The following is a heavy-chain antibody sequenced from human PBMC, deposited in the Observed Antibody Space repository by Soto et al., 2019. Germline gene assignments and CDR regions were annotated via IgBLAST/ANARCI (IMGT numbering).Heavy chain of an antibody. Sequence: QVQLVQSGAAVKKPGASVKVSCKASGYTFTSYAMHWVRQAPGQRLEWMGWINAGNGNTKYSQKFQGRVTITRDTSASRAYMELSSLRSDDTAVYYCAREDALQPHCYGMDVCGHGTTVTVS. CDR3: AREDALQPHCYGMDV. CDR1: GYTFTSYA. J-gene: IGHJ6*02. V-gene: IGHV1-3*01. D-gene: IGHD4-4*01. CDR2: INAGNGNT.